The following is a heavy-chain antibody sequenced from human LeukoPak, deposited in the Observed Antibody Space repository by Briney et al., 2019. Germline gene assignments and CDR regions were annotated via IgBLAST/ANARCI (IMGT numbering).Heavy chain of an antibody. Sequence: GGSLRLSCAVSGFTFSSYWMSWVRQAPGKGLEWVANIKEDGSEIYYVGSVKGRFTISRDNAKKSLYLQMNSLRAEDTAVYYCARNGDYRADAFDIWGQGTMVTVSS. V-gene: IGHV3-7*01. D-gene: IGHD4-17*01. J-gene: IGHJ3*02. CDR3: ARNGDYRADAFDI. CDR2: IKEDGSEI. CDR1: GFTFSSYW.